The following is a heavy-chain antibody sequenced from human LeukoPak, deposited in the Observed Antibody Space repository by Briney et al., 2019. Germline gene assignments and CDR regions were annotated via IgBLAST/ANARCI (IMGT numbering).Heavy chain of an antibody. CDR1: GFSFTTYA. CDR2: ISSRGTTI. Sequence: KSGGSLRLSCAASGFSFTTYAMSWVRQAPGKGLEWVSYISSRGTTIYYADSVKGRFTISRDSARNSLYLQMDSLRAEDTAVYYCARDLSKASVGTSYGMDVWGQGTPVTVSS. V-gene: IGHV3-11*01. J-gene: IGHJ6*02. CDR3: ARDLSKASVGTSYGMDV. D-gene: IGHD6-13*01.